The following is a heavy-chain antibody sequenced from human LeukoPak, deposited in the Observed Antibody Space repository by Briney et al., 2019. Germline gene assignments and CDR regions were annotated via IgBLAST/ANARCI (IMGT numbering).Heavy chain of an antibody. CDR3: AKRMGIQLWDSLDY. J-gene: IGHJ4*02. Sequence: GGSLRLSCAASGFTFSSYSMNWVRQAPGKGLEWVSSISSSSSYIYYADSVKGRFTISRDNAKNSLYLQMNSLRAEDTAVYYCAKRMGIQLWDSLDYWGQGTLVTVSS. D-gene: IGHD5-18*01. CDR2: ISSSSSYI. V-gene: IGHV3-21*01. CDR1: GFTFSSYS.